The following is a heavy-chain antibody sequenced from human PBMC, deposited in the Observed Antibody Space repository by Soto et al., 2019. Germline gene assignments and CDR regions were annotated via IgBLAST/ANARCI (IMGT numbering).Heavy chain of an antibody. CDR3: ASHVYGDYASFDY. Sequence: EVQLVESGGGLVQPGGSLRLSCTASGFTFSRYWMSWVRQAPGKGLEWVANIKQDGSEKYYVDSVKGRFTIARDNAKNSLCLQMNSLRAEDTAVYYCASHVYGDYASFDYWGQGTLVTVSS. CDR1: GFTFSRYW. D-gene: IGHD4-17*01. CDR2: IKQDGSEK. J-gene: IGHJ4*02. V-gene: IGHV3-7*01.